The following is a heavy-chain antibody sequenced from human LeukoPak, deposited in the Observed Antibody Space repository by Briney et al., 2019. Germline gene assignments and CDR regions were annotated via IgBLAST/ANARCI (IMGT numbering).Heavy chain of an antibody. CDR3: ARGEDYYDSSGYYHY. CDR2: IWYDGSNK. D-gene: IGHD3-22*01. V-gene: IGHV3-33*08. J-gene: IGHJ4*02. CDR1: GFTFSSYG. Sequence: GRSLRLSCAASGFTFSSYGMHWVRQAPGKGLEWVAVIWYDGSNKYYADSVKGRFTISRDNSKNTLYLQMNSLRAEDTAVYYCARGEDYYDSSGYYHYWGQGTLVTVSS.